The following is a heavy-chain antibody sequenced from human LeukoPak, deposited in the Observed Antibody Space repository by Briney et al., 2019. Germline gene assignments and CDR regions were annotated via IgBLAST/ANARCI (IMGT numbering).Heavy chain of an antibody. CDR3: ARQTMNIAARPSWFDP. CDR2: IYYSGST. CDR1: GGSISSYY. D-gene: IGHD6-6*01. V-gene: IGHV4-59*08. Sequence: PSETLSLTCTVSGGSISSYYWSWIRQPPGKGLEWIGYIYYSGSTNYNPSLKSRVTISVDTSKNQFSLKLSSVTAADTAVYYCARQTMNIAARPSWFDPWGQGTLVTVSS. J-gene: IGHJ5*02.